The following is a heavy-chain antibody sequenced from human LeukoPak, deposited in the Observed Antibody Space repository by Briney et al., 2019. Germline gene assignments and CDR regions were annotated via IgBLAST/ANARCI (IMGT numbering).Heavy chain of an antibody. Sequence: GGSLRLSCAASGFTFSSYWMSWVRQAPGQGLEWVDTIKQDGSQKEYVDSVKGRFTISRDNAKNSLYLQMNSLRAEDAAVYYCARDPTVTNFWGQGTMVTVSS. CDR2: IKQDGSQK. D-gene: IGHD4-17*01. CDR3: ARDPTVTNF. V-gene: IGHV3-7*05. J-gene: IGHJ3*01. CDR1: GFTFSSYW.